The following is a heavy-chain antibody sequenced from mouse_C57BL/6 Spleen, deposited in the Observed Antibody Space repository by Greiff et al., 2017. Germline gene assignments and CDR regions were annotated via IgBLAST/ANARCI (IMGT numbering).Heavy chain of an antibody. Sequence: QVQLQQSGAELVRPGASVTLSCKASGYTFTAYEMHWVKQTPVHGLEWIGAIDPETGGTAYNQKFKGKAILTPDKSSSTAYMELRSLTSEDSAVYYCTRPYYSNPAWFAYWGQGTLVTVSA. D-gene: IGHD2-5*01. CDR3: TRPYYSNPAWFAY. V-gene: IGHV1-15*01. CDR2: IDPETGGT. J-gene: IGHJ3*01. CDR1: GYTFTAYE.